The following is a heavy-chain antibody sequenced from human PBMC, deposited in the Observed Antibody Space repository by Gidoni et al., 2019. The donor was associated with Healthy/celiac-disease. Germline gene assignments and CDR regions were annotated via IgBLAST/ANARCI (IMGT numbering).Heavy chain of an antibody. V-gene: IGHV3-74*01. CDR2: INSDGSST. CDR3: ARDTPLLVATSWNYYYMDV. Sequence: EVQLVESGGGLVQPGGSLRLSCAASGFTFSSYWMHWVRQAPGKGLVWGSRINSDGSSTSYADSVKGRFTISRDNAKNTLYLQMNSLGAEDTAVYYCARDTPLLVATSWNYYYMDVWGKGTTVTVSS. J-gene: IGHJ6*03. D-gene: IGHD5-12*01. CDR1: GFTFSSYW.